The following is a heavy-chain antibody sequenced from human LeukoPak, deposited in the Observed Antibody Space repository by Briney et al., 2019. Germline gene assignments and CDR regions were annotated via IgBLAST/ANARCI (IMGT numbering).Heavy chain of an antibody. Sequence: SETLSLTCTVSGGSNSSYYWGWIRQPPGKGLEWIGSIYYRGDTYYNPSLESRVTISVETSTNQFSLKLSSVTAADTAVYYCARCHLRGYFDNWGQGTLVTVSS. J-gene: IGHJ4*02. D-gene: IGHD3-10*01. CDR1: GGSNSSYY. CDR3: ARCHLRGYFDN. V-gene: IGHV4-39*01. CDR2: IYYRGDT.